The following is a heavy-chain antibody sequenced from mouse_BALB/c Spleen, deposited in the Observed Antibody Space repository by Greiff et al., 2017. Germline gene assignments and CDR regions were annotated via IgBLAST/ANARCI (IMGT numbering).Heavy chain of an antibody. CDR3: ARDSTMITTDYAMDY. J-gene: IGHJ4*01. Sequence: VQLQQSGAELMKPGASVKISCKATGYTFSSYWIEWVKQRPGHGLEWIGEILPGSGSTNYNEKFKGKATFTADTSSNTAYMQLSSLTSEDSAVYYCARDSTMITTDYAMDYWGQGTSVTVSS. D-gene: IGHD2-4*01. V-gene: IGHV1-9*01. CDR2: ILPGSGST. CDR1: GYTFSSYW.